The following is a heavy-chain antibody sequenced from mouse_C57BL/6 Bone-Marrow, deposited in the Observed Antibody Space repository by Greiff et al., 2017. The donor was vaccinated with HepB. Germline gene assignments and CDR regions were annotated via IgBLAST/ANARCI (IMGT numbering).Heavy chain of an antibody. V-gene: IGHV5-2*01. Sequence: EVMLVESGGGLVQPGESLKLSCESNEYEFPSHDMSWVRKTPEKRLELVAAINSDGGSTYYPDTMERRFIISRDNTKKTLYLQMSSLRSEDTALYYCARDTTVVATDYAMDYWGQGTSVTVSS. CDR1: EYEFPSHD. J-gene: IGHJ4*01. CDR3: ARDTTVVATDYAMDY. CDR2: INSDGGST. D-gene: IGHD1-1*01.